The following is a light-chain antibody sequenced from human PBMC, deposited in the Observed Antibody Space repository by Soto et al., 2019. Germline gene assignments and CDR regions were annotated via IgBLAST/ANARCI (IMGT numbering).Light chain of an antibody. V-gene: IGLV2-23*02. Sequence: QSALTQPASVSGSPGQSITISCTGTSSDVGKYNLVSWYQQHPGKAPKLLISEVTKRPSGVSNHFSGSKSGNTASLTISGLQAEDEADYYCCSYALSSTYVFGTVTKLTVL. J-gene: IGLJ1*01. CDR2: EVT. CDR1: SSDVGKYNL. CDR3: CSYALSSTYV.